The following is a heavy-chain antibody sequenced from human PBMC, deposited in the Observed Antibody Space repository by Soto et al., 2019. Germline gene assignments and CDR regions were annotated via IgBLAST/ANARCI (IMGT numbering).Heavy chain of an antibody. V-gene: IGHV3-21*01. CDR2: ISSSSSYI. CDR1: GFTFSSYS. D-gene: IGHD5-12*01. CDR3: ARDWRYSGYDWDDY. Sequence: EVQLVESGGGLVKPGGSLRLSCAASGFTFSSYSMNWVRQAPGKGLEWVSSISSSSSYIYYTDSVKGRFTISRDNAKNSLYLQMNSLRAEDTAVYYCARDWRYSGYDWDDYWGQGTLVTVSS. J-gene: IGHJ4*02.